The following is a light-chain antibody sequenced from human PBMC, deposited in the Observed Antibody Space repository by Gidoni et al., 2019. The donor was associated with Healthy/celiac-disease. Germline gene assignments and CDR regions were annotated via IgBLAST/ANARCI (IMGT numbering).Light chain of an antibody. J-gene: IGKJ2*01. Sequence: EIVLTQSPATLSLSPGERATLSCRASQSVSSYLAWYQQTPGQAPRLLIYDASNMATGIPARFSGSGSGTDFTLTISSLDPEDFAVYYCQQRSNWPPYTFGQGTKLEIK. CDR1: QSVSSY. CDR2: DAS. CDR3: QQRSNWPPYT. V-gene: IGKV3-11*01.